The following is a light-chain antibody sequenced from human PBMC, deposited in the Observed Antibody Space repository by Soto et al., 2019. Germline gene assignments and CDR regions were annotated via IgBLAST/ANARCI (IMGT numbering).Light chain of an antibody. V-gene: IGKV1-39*01. CDR1: QSIDKY. J-gene: IGKJ4*01. CDR2: AAS. CDR3: QQSYSTPSLT. Sequence: DIQMTQSPSSLSASVGDRVTITCRASQSIDKYLNWYQQKPGKGPNLLIYAASNLRTGVPSRFSGSGYGTDFTLTISSLLPEDFAISFCQQSYSTPSLTFGGGTKVEIK.